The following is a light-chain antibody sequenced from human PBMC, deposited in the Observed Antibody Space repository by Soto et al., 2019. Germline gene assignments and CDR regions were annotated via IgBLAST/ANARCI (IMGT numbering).Light chain of an antibody. CDR1: QSISNS. Sequence: DIPMTQSPSTLSASVGDRVTITCRASQSISNSLAWYQQKPGKAPKLLIYKASSLESGVPSRFSGRGSGTEFTLTISSLQTDDFATYYCQHYNDYSPYTFGQGTKLEIK. CDR3: QHYNDYSPYT. V-gene: IGKV1-5*03. CDR2: KAS. J-gene: IGKJ2*01.